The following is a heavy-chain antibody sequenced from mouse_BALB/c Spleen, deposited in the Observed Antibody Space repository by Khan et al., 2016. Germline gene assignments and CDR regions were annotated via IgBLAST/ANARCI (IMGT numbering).Heavy chain of an antibody. Sequence: EVELVESGGGLVQPGGSLRLSCATSGFTFTDYYMSWVRQPPGKALEWLGFIRNKANGYTTEYSASVKGRFTISRDNSQSILYLQMNTLRAEDSATYYCARVSSNWAVDYWGQGITLTVSS. CDR3: ARVSSNWAVDY. D-gene: IGHD4-1*01. CDR2: IRNKANGYTT. J-gene: IGHJ2*01. V-gene: IGHV7-3*02. CDR1: GFTFTDYY.